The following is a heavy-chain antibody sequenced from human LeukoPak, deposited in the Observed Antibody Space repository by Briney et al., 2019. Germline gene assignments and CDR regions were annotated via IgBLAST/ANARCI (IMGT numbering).Heavy chain of an antibody. D-gene: IGHD2-15*01. J-gene: IGHJ6*02. CDR3: ARDPRNVVAGGYGMDV. CDR1: GFTFSSYW. CDR2: IKQDGSEK. Sequence: GGSLRLSCAASGFTFSSYWMSWVRQAPGKGLEWVANIKQDGSEKYYVDSAKGRFTISRDNAKNSLYLQMNSLRAEDTAVYYCARDPRNVVAGGYGMDVWGQGTTVTASS. V-gene: IGHV3-7*01.